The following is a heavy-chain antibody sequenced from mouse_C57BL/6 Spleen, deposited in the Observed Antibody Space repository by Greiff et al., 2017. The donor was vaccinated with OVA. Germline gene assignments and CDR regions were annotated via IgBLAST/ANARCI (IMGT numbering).Heavy chain of an antibody. Sequence: EVKVEESGGGLVKPGGSLKLSCAASGFTFSSYAMSWVRQTPEKRLEWVATISAGGSYTYYPDNVKGRFTISRDNAKNNLYLQMSHLKSEDTAMYYCAREVTGTDWYFDVWGTGTTVTVSS. CDR1: GFTFSSYA. V-gene: IGHV5-4*01. CDR2: ISAGGSYT. J-gene: IGHJ1*03. D-gene: IGHD4-1*01. CDR3: AREVTGTDWYFDV.